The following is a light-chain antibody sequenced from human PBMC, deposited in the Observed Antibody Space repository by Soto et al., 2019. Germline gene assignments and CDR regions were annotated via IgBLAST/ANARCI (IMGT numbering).Light chain of an antibody. CDR2: EVS. CDR3: SSYTSSTTVV. Sequence: QSVLTQPASVSGSPGQSITISCTGTSSDVGGYKYVSWYQQHPGKAPKLMIYEVSNRPSGVSHRVSGSKSGNTASLTISGLQAEDEADYYCSSYTSSTTVVFGGGTKVTVL. J-gene: IGLJ2*01. CDR1: SSDVGGYKY. V-gene: IGLV2-14*01.